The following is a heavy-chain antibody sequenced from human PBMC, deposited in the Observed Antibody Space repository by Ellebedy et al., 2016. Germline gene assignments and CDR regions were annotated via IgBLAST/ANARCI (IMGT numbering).Heavy chain of an antibody. J-gene: IGHJ5*02. CDR1: GFTFSSYV. Sequence: GGSLRLXCAASGFTFSSYVMSWVRQAPGKGLERVSGISGSGDTTFYADSVKGRFTISRDNSKNILYLQMNSLRAEDTAVYYCAKGATWFDPWGQGTLVTVSS. V-gene: IGHV3-23*01. CDR2: ISGSGDTT. CDR3: AKGATWFDP.